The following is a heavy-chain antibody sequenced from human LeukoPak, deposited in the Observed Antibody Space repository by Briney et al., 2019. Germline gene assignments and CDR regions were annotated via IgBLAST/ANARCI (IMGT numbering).Heavy chain of an antibody. CDR3: ARHIAAAASLDY. Sequence: PVAPVKVSCKASGYTFTSYAMHWVRQAPGQRLEWMGWINAGNGNTKYSQKFQGRVTITRDTSASTAYMELSSLRSEDTAVYYCARHIAAAASLDYWGQGTLVTVSS. V-gene: IGHV1-3*01. J-gene: IGHJ4*02. CDR1: GYTFTSYA. CDR2: INAGNGNT. D-gene: IGHD6-13*01.